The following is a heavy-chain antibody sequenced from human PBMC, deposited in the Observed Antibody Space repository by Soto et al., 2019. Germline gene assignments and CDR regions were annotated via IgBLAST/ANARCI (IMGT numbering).Heavy chain of an antibody. CDR1: GGSISSSSYY. CDR2: IYYSGST. D-gene: IGHD5-18*01. V-gene: IGHV4-39*01. J-gene: IGHJ4*02. Sequence: QLQLQESGPGLVKPSETLSLTCTVSGGSISSSSYYWGWIRQPPGKGLEWIGSIYYSGSTYYNPSLKSRVTISVDTSKNQFSLKLSSVTAADTAVYYCARLEDSYGTYWGQGTLITVSS. CDR3: ARLEDSYGTY.